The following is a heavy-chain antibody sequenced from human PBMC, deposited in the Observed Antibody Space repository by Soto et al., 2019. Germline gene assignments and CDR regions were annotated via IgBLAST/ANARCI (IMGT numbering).Heavy chain of an antibody. Sequence: PVGSLRLSCAASGFTFSDYWMTWVRQAPGKGLEWVAKIKPDGSERYYVDSVRGRFTISRDNAKNSLYLQINSLRAEDTAVYHCAKGSGWFDPWGQGTLVTVSS. CDR1: GFTFSDYW. CDR2: IKPDGSER. D-gene: IGHD1-26*01. V-gene: IGHV3-7*03. J-gene: IGHJ5*02. CDR3: AKGSGWFDP.